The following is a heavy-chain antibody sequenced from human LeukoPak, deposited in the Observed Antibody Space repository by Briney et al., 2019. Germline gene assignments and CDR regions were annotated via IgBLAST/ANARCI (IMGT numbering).Heavy chain of an antibody. CDR2: IHSSGTT. CDR3: ARGGVFEAAATFDY. D-gene: IGHD2-15*01. J-gene: IGHJ4*02. Sequence: SETLSLTCTVSGGSIISYYWSWIRQPAGEGLEWIGRIHSSGTTNYNPSLKSRVTMSVDTSKNQFSLKVSSVTAADTAVYYCARGGVFEAAATFDYWGQGILVTVSS. CDR1: GGSIISYY. V-gene: IGHV4-4*07.